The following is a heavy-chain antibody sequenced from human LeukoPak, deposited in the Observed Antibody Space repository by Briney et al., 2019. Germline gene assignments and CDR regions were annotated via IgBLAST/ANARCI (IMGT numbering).Heavy chain of an antibody. CDR3: ARAPMGTAALY. CDR1: GYIFNNFD. D-gene: IGHD2-2*01. CDR2: MSPVSGIG. Sequence: ASVKVSCKASGYIFNNFDINWVRQAPGQGLVWMGWMSPVSGIGGSAQRFQGRVTLTRDTSISTAYMEVSNLRSDDTAFYYCARAPMGTAALYWGQGTLVTVSS. V-gene: IGHV1-8*01. J-gene: IGHJ4*02.